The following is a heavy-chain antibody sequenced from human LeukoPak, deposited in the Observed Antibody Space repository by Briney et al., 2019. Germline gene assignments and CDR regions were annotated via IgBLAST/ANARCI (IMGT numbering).Heavy chain of an antibody. J-gene: IGHJ4*02. V-gene: IGHV1-69*01. CDR3: ATLASLDGGY. CDR2: IIPIFGTA. Sequence: GGSLRLSCAASGFTFSSYAISWVRQAPGQGLEWMGGIIPIFGTANYAQKFQGRVTITADESTSTAYMELSSLRSEDTAVYYCATLASLDGGYWGQGTLVTVSS. D-gene: IGHD3-16*01. CDR1: GFTFSSYA.